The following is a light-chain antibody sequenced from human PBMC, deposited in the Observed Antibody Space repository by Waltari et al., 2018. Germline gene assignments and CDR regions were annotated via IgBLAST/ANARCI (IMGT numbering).Light chain of an antibody. CDR1: QSVSGHS. CDR2: GVS. V-gene: IGKV3-20*01. CDR3: QQYSSLPLT. Sequence: SRARQSVSGHSLSRYQQKPGQAPRLLIYGVSSRATGSPDRFSGSGAGTDFSLTISRLEPEDFAVYYCQQYSSLPLTFGPGTKVDLK. J-gene: IGKJ3*01.